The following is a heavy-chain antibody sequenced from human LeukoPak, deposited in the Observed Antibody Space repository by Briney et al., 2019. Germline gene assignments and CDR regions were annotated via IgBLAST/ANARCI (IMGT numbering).Heavy chain of an antibody. D-gene: IGHD1-26*01. CDR3: ARLLSGSYYLDY. V-gene: IGHV3-7*01. J-gene: IGHJ4*02. CDR1: GFTFSSYW. Sequence: PGGSLGLSCAASGFTFSSYWMSWVRQAPGKGLECVANIKQDGSEKYYVDSVKGRFTISRDNAKNSLYLQMNSLRAEDTAVYYCARLLSGSYYLDYWGQGTLVTVSS. CDR2: IKQDGSEK.